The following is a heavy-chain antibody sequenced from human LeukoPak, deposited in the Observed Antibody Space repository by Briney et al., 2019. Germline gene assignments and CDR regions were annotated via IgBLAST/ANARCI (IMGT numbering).Heavy chain of an antibody. D-gene: IGHD2-15*01. CDR2: IYYSGST. V-gene: IGHV4-61*01. Sequence: SETLYLTCTVSGGSVSSGNYYWSWIRQPPGNGLEWFGYIYYSGSTNYSPSLKSRVTISIDTSKNQFSLKLSSVTAADTAVYYCARGYCSGGTCYRSYFQHWGQGALVTVSS. CDR1: GGSVSSGNYY. J-gene: IGHJ1*01. CDR3: ARGYCSGGTCYRSYFQH.